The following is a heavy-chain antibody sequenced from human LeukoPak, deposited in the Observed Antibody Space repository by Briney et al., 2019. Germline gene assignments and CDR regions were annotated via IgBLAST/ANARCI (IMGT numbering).Heavy chain of an antibody. CDR1: GGTFSSYA. D-gene: IGHD3-22*01. CDR2: IIPIFGTA. Sequence: SVKVSCKASGGTFSSYAISWVRQAPGQGLEWMGRIIPIFGTANYAQKFQGRVTITTDESTSTAYMELSSLRSEDTAVYYCARDPSPYYNDSSGYYSYYFDYWGQGTLVTVSS. CDR3: ARDPSPYYNDSSGYYSYYFDY. V-gene: IGHV1-69*05. J-gene: IGHJ4*02.